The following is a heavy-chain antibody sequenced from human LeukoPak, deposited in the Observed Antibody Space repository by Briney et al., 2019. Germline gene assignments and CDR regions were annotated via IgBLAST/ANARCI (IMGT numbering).Heavy chain of an antibody. CDR2: IYTSGGS. Sequence: SETLSLTCTVSGGSISSYYWSWIRQPAGKGLEWIGRIYTSGGSNYNPSLKSRVTMSVDTSKNQFSLKLSSVTAADTAVYYCATSHDYYDSKAVLYWGQGTLVTVSS. D-gene: IGHD3-22*01. J-gene: IGHJ4*02. CDR1: GGSISSYY. V-gene: IGHV4-4*07. CDR3: ATSHDYYDSKAVLY.